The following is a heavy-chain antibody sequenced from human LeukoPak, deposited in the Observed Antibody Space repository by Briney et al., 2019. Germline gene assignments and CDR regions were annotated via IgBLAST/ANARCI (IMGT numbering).Heavy chain of an antibody. Sequence: SETLSLTCTVSGGSITSADFYWTWIRQHPGKGLEWIGYIFHSGATYCNPSLKSRVSISLDRSKSQFSLRLSSVTAADTAVYYCARDGVTRVRGVRGGGMDVWGQGTTATVSS. CDR3: ARDGVTRVRGVRGGGMDV. J-gene: IGHJ6*02. V-gene: IGHV4-31*03. CDR1: GGSITSADFY. D-gene: IGHD3-10*01. CDR2: IFHSGAT.